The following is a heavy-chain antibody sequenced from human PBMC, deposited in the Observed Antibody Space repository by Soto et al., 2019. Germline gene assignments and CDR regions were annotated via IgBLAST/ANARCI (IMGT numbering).Heavy chain of an antibody. J-gene: IGHJ6*02. CDR3: ARHGFGPLHGLVDV. Sequence: QVQLQESGPGLVKPSETLSLTCTVSGGSITNYYCSWFRQPPGKGLEWIGYINYDGYSAYNLSLRRRVALAMDVSKTQFSLMLESVPATDTAVYYCARHGFGPLHGLVDVWGPGTTVIVSS. D-gene: IGHD3-10*01. CDR1: GGSITNYY. V-gene: IGHV4-59*08. CDR2: INYDGYS.